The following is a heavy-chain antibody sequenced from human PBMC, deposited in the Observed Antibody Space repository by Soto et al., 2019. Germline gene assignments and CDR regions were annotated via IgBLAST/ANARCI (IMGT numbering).Heavy chain of an antibody. D-gene: IGHD5-12*01. V-gene: IGHV1-3*01. CDR1: VFAITTDA. J-gene: IGHJ5*02. CDR3: ARDRYVVDP. Sequence: ASVKASCKSSVFAITTDASRWVRQAHGQRLEWMGWINAGNVNTKYSQKFQGRVTITRDKSASTAYMELSSLRSEDKAVYCCARDRYVVDPWGQGTLVTVSS. CDR2: INAGNVNT.